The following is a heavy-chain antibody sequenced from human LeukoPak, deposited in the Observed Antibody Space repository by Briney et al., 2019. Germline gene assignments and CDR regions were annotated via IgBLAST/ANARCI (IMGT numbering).Heavy chain of an antibody. V-gene: IGHV4-39*01. Sequence: GWVRQAPGKGLEWIGSIYYSGSTYYNPSLKSRVTISVDTSKDQFSLKLNSVTATDTAVYYCARHYGPWGQGTLVTVSS. J-gene: IGHJ4*02. CDR2: IYYSGST. D-gene: IGHD3-10*01. CDR3: ARHYGP.